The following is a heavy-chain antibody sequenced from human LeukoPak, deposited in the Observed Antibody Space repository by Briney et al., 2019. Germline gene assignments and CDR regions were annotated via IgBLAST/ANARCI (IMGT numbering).Heavy chain of an antibody. J-gene: IGHJ4*02. V-gene: IGHV1-3*01. D-gene: IGHD3-9*01. CDR1: GYTFTSYA. Sequence: ASVKVFCKASGYTFTSYAMHWVRQAPGQRLEWMGWINAGNGNTKYSQKFQGRVTITRDTSASTAYMELSSLRSEDTAVYYCARLDILTGFDYWGQGTLVTVSS. CDR3: ARLDILTGFDY. CDR2: INAGNGNT.